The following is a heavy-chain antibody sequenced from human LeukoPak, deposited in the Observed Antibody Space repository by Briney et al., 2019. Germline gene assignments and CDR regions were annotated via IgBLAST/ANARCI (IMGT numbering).Heavy chain of an antibody. D-gene: IGHD4-23*01. CDR2: ISYDGSNK. Sequence: PGGSLRLSCAASGFTFSDYYMSWIRQAPGKGLEWVAVISYDGSNKYYADSVKGRFTISRDNSKNTLYLQMNSLRAEDTAVYYCAREGPTVVTKSDAFDIWGQGTMVTVSS. J-gene: IGHJ3*02. CDR3: AREGPTVVTKSDAFDI. CDR1: GFTFSDYY. V-gene: IGHV3-30-3*01.